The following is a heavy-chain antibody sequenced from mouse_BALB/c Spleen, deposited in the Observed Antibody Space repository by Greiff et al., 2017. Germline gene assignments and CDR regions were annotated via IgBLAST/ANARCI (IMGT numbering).Heavy chain of an antibody. Sequence: EVQLQESGPGLVKPSQSLSLTCTVTGYSITSDYAWNWIRQFPGNKLEWMGYISYSGSTSYNPSLKSRISITRDTSKNQFFLQLNSVTTEDTATYYCARWGKKLGRDFDVWGAGTTVTVSS. CDR2: ISYSGST. D-gene: IGHD4-1*01. CDR3: ARWGKKLGRDFDV. J-gene: IGHJ1*01. CDR1: GYSITSDYA. V-gene: IGHV3-2*02.